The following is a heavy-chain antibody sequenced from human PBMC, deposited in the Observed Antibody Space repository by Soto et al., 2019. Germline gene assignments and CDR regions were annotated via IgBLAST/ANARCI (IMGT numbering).Heavy chain of an antibody. CDR2: IYSGGST. V-gene: IGHV3-66*01. J-gene: IGHJ4*02. CDR3: ARVGSSSWPGVDY. D-gene: IGHD6-13*01. CDR1: GFTVSSNY. Sequence: EVQLVESGGGLVQPGGSLRLSCAASGFTVSSNYMSWVRQAPGKGLEWVSVIYSGGSTYYADSVKGRFTISRDNSKNTLYLQMNSLRAGDTAVYYCARVGSSSWPGVDYWGQGTLVTVSS.